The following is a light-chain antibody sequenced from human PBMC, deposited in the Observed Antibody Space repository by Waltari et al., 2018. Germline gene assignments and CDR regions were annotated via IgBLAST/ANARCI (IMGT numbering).Light chain of an antibody. CDR1: QSVGSSN. J-gene: IGKJ4*01. V-gene: IGKV3D-20*01. CDR3: QQYGSSSLT. Sequence: EIVLTQSPATLSLSPGERATLSCGASQSVGSSNLAWYQQKPGLAPRLLIYGASNRATGIPDRFSGSGSGTDFTLTISRLEPEDFAVYYCQQYGSSSLTFGGGTKVEIK. CDR2: GAS.